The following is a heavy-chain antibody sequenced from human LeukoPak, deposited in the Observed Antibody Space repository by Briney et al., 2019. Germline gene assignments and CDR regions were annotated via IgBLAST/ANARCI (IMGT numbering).Heavy chain of an antibody. D-gene: IGHD2-8*01. CDR3: AREGGGYCTNRVCHTGDYFDY. Sequence: GGSLRLSCAASGFTFSSYSMNWVRQAPGKGLEWVSYISSSSSTIYYADSVKGRFTISRDNAKNSLYLQMNSLRAEDTAVYYCAREGGGYCTNRVCHTGDYFDYWGQGTLVTVSS. J-gene: IGHJ4*02. CDR2: ISSSSSTI. V-gene: IGHV3-48*01. CDR1: GFTFSSYS.